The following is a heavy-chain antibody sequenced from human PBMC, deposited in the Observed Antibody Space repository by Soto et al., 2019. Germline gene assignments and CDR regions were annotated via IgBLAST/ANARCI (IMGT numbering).Heavy chain of an antibody. Sequence: QVQLVESGGGVVQPGRSLRLSCAASGFTFSRYGMHWVRQAPGKGLEWVAVIWFDGSNEYYADSVKGRFTITRDNSKNMLYRQMNSMRADDTAVYYCTRQRGAVVITGGVAFWGQGSLVTVSS. CDR1: GFTFSRYG. CDR2: IWFDGSNE. V-gene: IGHV3-33*01. CDR3: TRQRGAVVITGGVAF. D-gene: IGHD3-22*01. J-gene: IGHJ4*02.